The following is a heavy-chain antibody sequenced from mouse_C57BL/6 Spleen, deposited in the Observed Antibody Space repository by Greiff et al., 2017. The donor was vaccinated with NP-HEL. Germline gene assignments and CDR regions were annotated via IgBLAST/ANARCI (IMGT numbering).Heavy chain of an antibody. V-gene: IGHV1-82*01. CDR1: GYAFSSSW. D-gene: IGHD2-4*01. J-gene: IGHJ2*01. Sequence: QVQLQQSGPELVKPGASVKISCEASGYAFSSSWMNWVKQRPGKGLEWIGRIYPGDGDTNYNGKFKGKATLTADKSSSTAYMHLSSLSPEDSAVYFCARRSSTMISTNYFEAWGPGTTLTVSP. CDR3: ARRSSTMISTNYFEA. CDR2: IYPGDGDT.